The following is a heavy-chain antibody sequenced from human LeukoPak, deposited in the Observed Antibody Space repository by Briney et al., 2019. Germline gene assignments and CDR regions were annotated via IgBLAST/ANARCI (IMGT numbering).Heavy chain of an antibody. CDR1: GGSVRSYY. CDR2: IYTSGST. Sequence: SETLSLTCSVSGGSVRSYYWSWIRQFAGKELQWIGYIYTSGSTDYNPSLKSRVTISVDRSRNLIFLNLRSETAADTAVYYCAGGPAWAGTAFDFWGQGSRVTVSS. D-gene: IGHD6-19*01. V-gene: IGHV4-4*09. CDR3: AGGPAWAGTAFDF. J-gene: IGHJ4*02.